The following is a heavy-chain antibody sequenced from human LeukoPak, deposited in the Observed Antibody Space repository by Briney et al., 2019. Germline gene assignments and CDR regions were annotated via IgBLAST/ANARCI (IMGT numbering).Heavy chain of an antibody. CDR3: AKRGFRAPSGDDVLESLHL. Sequence: GGSLRLSCAASGLIFSKYGMHWVRQTPGKGLEWVAFLEYNGTSNYLDSVKGRFTISRDNSESTLYLQMNSLQVEDTAIYYCAKRGFRAPSGDDVLESLHLWGQGTLVTVSS. D-gene: IGHD2-21*01. CDR1: GLIFSKYG. V-gene: IGHV3-30*02. J-gene: IGHJ1*01. CDR2: LEYNGTS.